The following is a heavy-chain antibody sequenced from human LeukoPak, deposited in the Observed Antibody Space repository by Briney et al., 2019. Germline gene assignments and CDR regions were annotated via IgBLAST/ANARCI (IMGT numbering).Heavy chain of an antibody. CDR3: ARDQITTSGYYMDV. V-gene: IGHV4-59*11. Sequence: SETLSLTCTVSGGSISSHYWSWIRQSPTKGLGWIGYIHYSGIINYNPSLKSRVTMSVDTSKNKFSLRLSSVTAADTAVYYCARDQITTSGYYMDVWGKGTTVTVSS. CDR2: IHYSGII. CDR1: GGSISSHY. J-gene: IGHJ6*03. D-gene: IGHD1-14*01.